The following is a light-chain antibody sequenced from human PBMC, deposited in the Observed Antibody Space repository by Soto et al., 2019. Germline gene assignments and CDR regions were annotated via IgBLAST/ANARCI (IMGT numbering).Light chain of an antibody. CDR1: QNINKW. V-gene: IGKV1-5*01. CDR2: DAS. CDR3: QQYDTFPRT. J-gene: IGKJ1*01. Sequence: DIQTTPSPSTLSASVGDRVVITCRASQNINKWLAWYQQKPGKAPKFLIYDASTLETGVPSRFSGSGSGTEFTLTISSPQPDDFATFYCQQYDTFPRTFGQGTKV.